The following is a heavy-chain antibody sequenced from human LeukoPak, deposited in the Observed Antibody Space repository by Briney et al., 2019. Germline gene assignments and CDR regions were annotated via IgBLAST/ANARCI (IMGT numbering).Heavy chain of an antibody. Sequence: SETLSLTCAVYGGSFSAYYWSWIRQPPGRGLEWIGEINHSGSTNYNPSLKSRVTISEDTSKNQFSLKVSSVTAADTAVYFCASSGYSSGGTIDYWGQGTLVTVSS. D-gene: IGHD6-19*01. CDR2: INHSGST. J-gene: IGHJ4*02. CDR1: GGSFSAYY. V-gene: IGHV4-34*01. CDR3: ASSGYSSGGTIDY.